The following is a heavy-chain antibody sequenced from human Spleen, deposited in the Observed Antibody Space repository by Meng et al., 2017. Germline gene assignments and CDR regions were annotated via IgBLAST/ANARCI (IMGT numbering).Heavy chain of an antibody. CDR3: ARNTMVRGNSLGY. Sequence: QFQLVQAGAEVKKPGASVKVSCKASGYTFTSYAMHWVRQAPGQRLEWMGWINAGNGNTKYSQKFQGRVTITRDTSASTAYMELSSLRSEDTAVYYCARNTMVRGNSLGYWGQGTLVTVSS. D-gene: IGHD3-10*01. CDR2: INAGNGNT. J-gene: IGHJ4*02. V-gene: IGHV1-3*01. CDR1: GYTFTSYA.